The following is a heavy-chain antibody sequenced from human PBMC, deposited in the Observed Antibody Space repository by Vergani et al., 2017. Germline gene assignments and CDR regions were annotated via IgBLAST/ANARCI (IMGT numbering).Heavy chain of an antibody. CDR1: GGSFTSYH. D-gene: IGHD4-11*01. J-gene: IGHJ6*03. V-gene: IGHV4-34*01. CDR2: IDHTGRS. CDR3: ARVNTETNGHLYYYYYMDV. Sequence: QVQLQQWGGGLLKPSETLSLTCVVNGGSFTSYHWTWIRQSPGEGLEWVGDIDHTGRSDYNPSLKSRLTMSVDKSRNQFSLPLNSLTATDTAIYFCARVNTETNGHLYYYYYMDVWVQGTAVTVS.